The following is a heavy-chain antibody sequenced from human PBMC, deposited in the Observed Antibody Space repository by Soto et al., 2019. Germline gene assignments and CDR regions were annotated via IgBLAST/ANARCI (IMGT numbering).Heavy chain of an antibody. Sequence: PGGALRLSCAASGFTFSNAWINWVRQGPGKGLEWVGRIKSKTDGGTADFAAPVKGRFAISRDDSKNTVYLQMNSLKTEDTAVYYCTTDSYSTIIVVRFDYWGHGTLVTVSS. J-gene: IGHJ4*01. D-gene: IGHD3-22*01. CDR3: TTDSYSTIIVVRFDY. CDR2: IKSKTDGGTA. CDR1: GFTFSNAW. V-gene: IGHV3-15*07.